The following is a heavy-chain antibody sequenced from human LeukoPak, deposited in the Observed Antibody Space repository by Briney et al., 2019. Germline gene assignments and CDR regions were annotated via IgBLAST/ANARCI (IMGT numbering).Heavy chain of an antibody. D-gene: IGHD3-9*01. CDR1: GFTFSIYW. V-gene: IGHV3-74*01. J-gene: IGHJ4*02. CDR2: INSDGTST. CDR3: ARDFDQPSGN. Sequence: GGSLRLSCAASGFTFSIYWMHWVRQAPGKGLVWVSRINSDGTSTGYADSVRGRFTISRDNAENTLYLQMNGLGAEDTAVYYCARDFDQPSGNWGQGTLVTVSS.